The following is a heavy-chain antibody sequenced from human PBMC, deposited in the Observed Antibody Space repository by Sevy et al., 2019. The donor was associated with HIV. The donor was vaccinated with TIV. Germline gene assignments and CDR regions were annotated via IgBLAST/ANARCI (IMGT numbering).Heavy chain of an antibody. Sequence: GGSLRLSCAASGFTFDDYAMHWVRQAPGKGLEWVSGISWNSGSIGYADSVKGRFTISRDNAKNSLYLQMNSLRAEDTGLYYCAKARPPLLRYFDWLRGGMDVWGQGTTVTVSS. CDR2: ISWNSGSI. CDR3: AKARPPLLRYFDWLRGGMDV. D-gene: IGHD3-9*01. CDR1: GFTFDDYA. J-gene: IGHJ6*02. V-gene: IGHV3-9*01.